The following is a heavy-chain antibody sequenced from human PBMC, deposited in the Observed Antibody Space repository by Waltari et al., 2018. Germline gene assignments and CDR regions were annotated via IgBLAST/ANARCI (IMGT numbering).Heavy chain of an antibody. D-gene: IGHD3-22*01. J-gene: IGHJ3*02. CDR3: ARDGGNYYDSSGYPHDAFDI. CDR1: GYSISSGYY. CDR2: IYHSGST. Sequence: QVQLQESGPGLVKPSETLSLTCAVSGYSISSGYYWGWIRQPPGKGLEWIGSIYHSGSTYYNPSLKSRVTISVDTSKNQFSLKLSSVTAADTAVYYCARDGGNYYDSSGYPHDAFDIWGQGTMVTVSS. V-gene: IGHV4-38-2*02.